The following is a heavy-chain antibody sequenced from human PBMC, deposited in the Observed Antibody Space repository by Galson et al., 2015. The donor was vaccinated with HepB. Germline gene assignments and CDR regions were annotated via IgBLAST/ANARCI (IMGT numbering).Heavy chain of an antibody. CDR3: ARDSVGATYDVFEI. D-gene: IGHD1-26*01. Sequence: SETLSLTCTVSGGSISSYYWSWIRQPAGKGLEWIGRIYSSGSTNYNPSLKSRVTMSVDTSKNQFSLKLSSVTAADTAVYYCARDSVGATYDVFEIWGQGTMVTVSS. CDR1: GGSISSYY. CDR2: IYSSGST. V-gene: IGHV4-4*07. J-gene: IGHJ3*02.